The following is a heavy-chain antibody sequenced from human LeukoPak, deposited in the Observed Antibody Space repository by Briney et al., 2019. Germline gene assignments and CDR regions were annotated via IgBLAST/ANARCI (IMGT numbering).Heavy chain of an antibody. J-gene: IGHJ6*03. V-gene: IGHV1-69*04. Sequence: SVKVSCKASGGTFSSYAISWVRQAPGQGLEWMGRIIPILGIANYAQKFQGRVTITTDESTSTVYMELSSLRSEDTAVYYCASNIATDIVVVPAAKRIRRDTLYYYYMDVWGKGTTVTVSS. CDR2: IIPILGIA. D-gene: IGHD2-2*01. CDR1: GGTFSSYA. CDR3: ASNIATDIVVVPAAKRIRRDTLYYYYMDV.